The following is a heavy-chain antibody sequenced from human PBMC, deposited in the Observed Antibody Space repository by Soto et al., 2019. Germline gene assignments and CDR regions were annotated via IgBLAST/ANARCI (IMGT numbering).Heavy chain of an antibody. V-gene: IGHV2-5*02. D-gene: IGHD2-2*01. Sequence: QITLKESGPTLVKPTQSLTLTCTVSGFSLSGDGVGVGWIRQPPGKALEWLALIYWDDAQRYSPSLKTRLTITKDTSKNQVVLTMTNMDPVDTATYYCAHSFGGTSWPNDAFDIWGQGTVVTGSS. J-gene: IGHJ3*02. CDR3: AHSFGGTSWPNDAFDI. CDR2: IYWDDAQ. CDR1: GFSLSGDGVG.